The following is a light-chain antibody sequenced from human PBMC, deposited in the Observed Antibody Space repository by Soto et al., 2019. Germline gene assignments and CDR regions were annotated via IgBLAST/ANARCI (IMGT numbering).Light chain of an antibody. V-gene: IGLV2-23*01. CDR3: SSYAGTSTYV. CDR2: EGN. Sequence: QSALTQPASVSGSPGQSITISCTGTRSDIGSYNLVSWYQHLPDKAPKLMIYEGNTRPSGVSNRFSGSKSDNTASLTISGLQPEDGAVYFCSSYAGTSTYVFGSGTKVTVL. J-gene: IGLJ1*01. CDR1: RSDIGSYNL.